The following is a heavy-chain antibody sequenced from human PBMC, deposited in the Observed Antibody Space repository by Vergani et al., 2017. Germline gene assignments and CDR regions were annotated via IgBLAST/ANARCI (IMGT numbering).Heavy chain of an antibody. CDR2: IRYDGSNK. Sequence: QVQLVESGGGVVQPGGSQRLSCAASGFTFSSYGMHWVRQAPGKGLEWVAFIRYDGSNKYYADSVKGRFTISRDNSKNTLYLQMNSLRAEDTAVYYCAKDRDRFFDYWGQGTLVTVSS. J-gene: IGHJ4*02. CDR3: AKDRDRFFDY. D-gene: IGHD3-3*01. CDR1: GFTFSSYG. V-gene: IGHV3-30*02.